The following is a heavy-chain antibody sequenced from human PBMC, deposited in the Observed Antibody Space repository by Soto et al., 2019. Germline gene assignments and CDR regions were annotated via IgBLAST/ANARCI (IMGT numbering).Heavy chain of an antibody. CDR2: IYYSGST. D-gene: IGHD3-3*01. V-gene: IGHV4-59*12. CDR1: GGSISSYY. CDR3: ARGGYYDFLSGYAQVNPSYYYGMDV. J-gene: IGHJ6*02. Sequence: PSETLSLTCTVAGGSISSYYWSWIRQPPGKGLEWIGYIYYSGSTNYNPSLKSRVTISVDRSRNQVSLKLISVTAADTAVYYCARGGYYDFLSGYAQVNPSYYYGMDVWGQGTTVTVSS.